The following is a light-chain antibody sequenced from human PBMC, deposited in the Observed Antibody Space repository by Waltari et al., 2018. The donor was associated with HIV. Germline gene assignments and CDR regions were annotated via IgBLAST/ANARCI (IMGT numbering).Light chain of an antibody. CDR2: GAI. Sequence: VVMTQSPAALSVSPGERATLSCRASQSVGSNVAWYHQRPGQPVRLLIHGAITRATGVPGRLSGSGSGTDFTLSIYGLQSDDFGLYDCQQYHDWPTFGQGTKVDI. J-gene: IGKJ1*01. V-gene: IGKV3-15*01. CDR3: QQYHDWPT. CDR1: QSVGSN.